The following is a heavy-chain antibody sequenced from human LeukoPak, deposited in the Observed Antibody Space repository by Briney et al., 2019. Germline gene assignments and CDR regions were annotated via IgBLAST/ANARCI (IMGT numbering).Heavy chain of an antibody. J-gene: IGHJ3*02. CDR2: MNPRDDT. V-gene: IGHV1-8*01. Sequence: GASVTVSFKASGYTSSSPDINWVRPATGRGLEWLGWMNPRDDTRYAQRFQGRVTLTRDRSTNTAYMEISSLTSDDTAVYYCARYVQGVGFDIWGQGTMVTVSA. CDR3: ARYVQGVGFDI. D-gene: IGHD3-10*02. CDR1: GYTSSSPD.